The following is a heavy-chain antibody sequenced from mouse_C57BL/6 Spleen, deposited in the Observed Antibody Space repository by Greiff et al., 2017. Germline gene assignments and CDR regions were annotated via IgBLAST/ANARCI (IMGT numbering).Heavy chain of an antibody. Sequence: EVQLVESGGGLVKPGGSLKLSCAASGFPFSSYAMSWVRQTPEKRLEWVATISAGGSYTYYPANVKGRFTISRDKAKNNLYLQMSHLTSEDTAMYYCAREETLNTTVVARGWIAYWGQGTLVTVSA. CDR1: GFPFSSYA. CDR2: ISAGGSYT. J-gene: IGHJ3*01. V-gene: IGHV5-4*01. CDR3: AREETLNTTVVARGWIAY. D-gene: IGHD1-1*01.